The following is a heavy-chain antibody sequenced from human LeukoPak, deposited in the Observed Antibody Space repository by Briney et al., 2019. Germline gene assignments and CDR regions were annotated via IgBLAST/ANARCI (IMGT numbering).Heavy chain of an antibody. CDR1: GFTFSSDA. Sequence: GGSLRLSCAASGFTFSSDAMHWVRQAPGKGLEWVAVISYDGSNKYYADSVKGRFTISRDNSKNTLYLQMNSLRAEDTAVYYCARIYDSSGYYIVGGIDYWGQGTLVTVSS. CDR2: ISYDGSNK. CDR3: ARIYDSSGYYIVGGIDY. V-gene: IGHV3-30-3*01. J-gene: IGHJ4*02. D-gene: IGHD3-22*01.